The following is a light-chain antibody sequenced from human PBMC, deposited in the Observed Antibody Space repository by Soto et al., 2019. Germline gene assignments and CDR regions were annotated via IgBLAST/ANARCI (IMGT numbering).Light chain of an antibody. CDR1: QSIVTS. CDR2: GAS. CDR3: QQSYTIMPLP. Sequence: DIQMTQSPSSLSASVGDRVTITCRASQSIVTSLNWYQQKPGTAPMLMIYGASSLQSVVPLRFSGSASWTDFTLTISSLQPEDFVTYYCQQSYTIMPLPFGGGTQVQSK. V-gene: IGKV1-39*01. J-gene: IGKJ4*01.